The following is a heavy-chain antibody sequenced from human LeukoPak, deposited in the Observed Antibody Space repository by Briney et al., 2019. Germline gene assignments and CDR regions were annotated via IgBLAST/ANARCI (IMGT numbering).Heavy chain of an antibody. D-gene: IGHD6-13*01. CDR2: INHSGST. CDR3: ARVYYSRSYDYWYFDL. J-gene: IGHJ2*01. Sequence: SETLSLTCAVYGGSFSGYYWSWIRQPPGKGLEWIGEINHSGSTNYNPSLKSRVTISVDTSKNQFSLKLSSVTAADAAVYYCARVYYSRSYDYWYFDLWGRGTLVTVSS. CDR1: GGSFSGYY. V-gene: IGHV4-34*01.